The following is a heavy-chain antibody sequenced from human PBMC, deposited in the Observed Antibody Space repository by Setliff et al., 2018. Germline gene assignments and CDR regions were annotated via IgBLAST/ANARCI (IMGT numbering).Heavy chain of an antibody. Sequence: PSETLSLTCTVSGDSISSSYWSWIRQPPGKGLEWIGYIYSSGSTNYNPSLKSRVTISVDTSKNQFSLKLSSVTAADTAVYYCARAAKYDSSSYYGLWLEPWGQGTLVTVSS. CDR3: ARAAKYDSSSYYGLWLEP. V-gene: IGHV4-59*01. CDR2: IYSSGST. CDR1: GDSISSSY. D-gene: IGHD3-22*01. J-gene: IGHJ5*02.